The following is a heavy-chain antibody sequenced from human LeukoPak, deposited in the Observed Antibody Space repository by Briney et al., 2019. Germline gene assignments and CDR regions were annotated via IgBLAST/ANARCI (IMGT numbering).Heavy chain of an antibody. J-gene: IGHJ4*02. CDR2: IYSGGST. V-gene: IGHV3-53*01. CDR1: GFTVSSNY. Sequence: GGSLRLSCAASGFTVSSNYMSWVRQAPGKGLEWVSVIYSGGSTYYADSVKGRFTISRGNSKNTLYLQMNSLRAEDTAVYYCARTYSSGWSSDYWGQGTLVTVSS. CDR3: ARTYSSGWSSDY. D-gene: IGHD6-19*01.